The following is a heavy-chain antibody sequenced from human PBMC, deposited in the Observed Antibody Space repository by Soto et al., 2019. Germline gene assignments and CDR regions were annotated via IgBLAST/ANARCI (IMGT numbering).Heavy chain of an antibody. CDR3: AKDRGTGDYGVNAVDI. Sequence: EVQLLESGGGLVQPGGSLRLSCAASGLTFSVFAMSWVRQAPGKGLELVSTISGRGENTYYVDSLKGRFTISRDNSKNTQNLQMNSLRGEDTAVYYCAKDRGTGDYGVNAVDIWGQGTMVTVAS. V-gene: IGHV3-23*01. J-gene: IGHJ3*02. CDR1: GLTFSVFA. CDR2: ISGRGENT. D-gene: IGHD7-27*01.